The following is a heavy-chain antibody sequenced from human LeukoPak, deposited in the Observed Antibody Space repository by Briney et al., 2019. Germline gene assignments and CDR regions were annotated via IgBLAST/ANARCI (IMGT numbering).Heavy chain of an antibody. J-gene: IGHJ4*02. CDR2: ISSSSSTI. CDR3: ARDTNQYDSSGYSHGY. Sequence: GGSLRLSCAASGFTFSSYSMNWVRQAPGKGLEWVSYISSSSSTIYYADSVKGRFTISRDNAKNSLYLQMNSLRAEDTAVYYCARDTNQYDSSGYSHGYWGQGTLVTVSS. D-gene: IGHD3-22*01. V-gene: IGHV3-48*01. CDR1: GFTFSSYS.